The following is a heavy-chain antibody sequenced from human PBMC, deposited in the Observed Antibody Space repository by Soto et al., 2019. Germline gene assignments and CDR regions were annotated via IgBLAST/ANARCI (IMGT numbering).Heavy chain of an antibody. CDR1: GFSISGSSYY. J-gene: IGHJ4*02. Sequence: XETLCLTCSVAGFSISGSSYYWGWIRQPPGKGLEWIGSIYYSGHTYYRLSLKRRVPIFGDRSKNQFSLNLTAVTATATAFYYCARHGSYWRQGTLVTVSS. CDR2: IYYSGHT. CDR3: ARHGSY. V-gene: IGHV4-39*01.